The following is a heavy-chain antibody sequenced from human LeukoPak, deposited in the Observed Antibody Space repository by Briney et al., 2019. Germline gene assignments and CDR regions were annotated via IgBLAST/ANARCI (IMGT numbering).Heavy chain of an antibody. CDR3: ARDMGRGYSGYVFDY. CDR2: IKQDGSEK. D-gene: IGHD5-12*01. V-gene: IGHV3-7*01. CDR1: GFTFSSYW. Sequence: GGSLRLSCAASGFTFSSYWMSWVRQAPGKGLEWVANIKQDGSEKYYVDSVKGRFTISRDNAKNSLYLQMNSLRAEDTAVYYCARDMGRGYSGYVFDYWGQGTLVTVSS. J-gene: IGHJ4*02.